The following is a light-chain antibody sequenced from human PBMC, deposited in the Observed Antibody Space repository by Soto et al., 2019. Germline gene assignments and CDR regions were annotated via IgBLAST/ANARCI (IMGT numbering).Light chain of an antibody. CDR3: QQYNNWPYT. CDR2: GAS. J-gene: IGKJ2*01. V-gene: IGKV3-15*01. Sequence: EIVMTQSPATLSVSPGDIATLSCRASQSGSSDLAWYQHKPGQAPRLLINGASTRATGIPAMFSGSGSGTEFTLTISSLQSEDFAVYYCQQYNNWPYTFGQGTKLEIK. CDR1: QSGSSD.